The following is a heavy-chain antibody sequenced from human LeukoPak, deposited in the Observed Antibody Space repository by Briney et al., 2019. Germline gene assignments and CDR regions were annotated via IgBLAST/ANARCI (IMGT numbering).Heavy chain of an antibody. CDR2: INLSDSDT. CDR3: ATYAGTSSKYFQY. J-gene: IGHJ1*01. D-gene: IGHD3-10*01. V-gene: IGHV5-51*01. CDR1: GYRFTSTW. Sequence: GESLKISCEGSGYRFTSTWIGWVRQMPGKGLEWMGIINLSDSDTRYSPSFQGQVTISADKSISTAYLQWGSLKASDTAMFYCATYAGTSSKYFQYWGPGTLVTVSS.